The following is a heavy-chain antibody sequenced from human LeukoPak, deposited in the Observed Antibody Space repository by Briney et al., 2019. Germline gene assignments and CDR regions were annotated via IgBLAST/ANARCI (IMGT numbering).Heavy chain of an antibody. CDR3: ARTATDAFDI. CDR1: GFTFSAYN. CDR2: ISSSSNYI. J-gene: IGHJ3*02. D-gene: IGHD2-21*02. V-gene: IGHV3-21*01. Sequence: PGGSLRLSCAASGFTFSAYNMNWVRQAPGKGLEWVSSISSSSNYIYYADSLKGRFTISRDNAKNSLYLQMNSLRAEDTAVYYCARTATDAFDIWGQGTMVTVSS.